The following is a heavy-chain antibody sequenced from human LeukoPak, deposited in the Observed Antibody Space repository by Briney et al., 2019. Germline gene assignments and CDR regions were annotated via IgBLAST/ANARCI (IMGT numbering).Heavy chain of an antibody. J-gene: IGHJ5*02. V-gene: IGHV3-48*04. CDR2: ISRSGSTK. CDR1: GFTFSSYW. CDR3: ARGDRVVAAPNWFDP. D-gene: IGHD2-15*01. Sequence: GGSLRLSCAASGFTFSSYWMSWVRQAPGKGLEWVSSISRSGSTKYYADSVKGRFTISRDNAKNSLFLQMNSLRAEDTAVYYCARGDRVVAAPNWFDPWGQGTLVTVSS.